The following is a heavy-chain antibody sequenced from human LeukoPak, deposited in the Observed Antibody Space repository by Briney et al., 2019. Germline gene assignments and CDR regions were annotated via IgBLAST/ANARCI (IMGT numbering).Heavy chain of an antibody. Sequence: GGSLRLSCAASGFTFSDYYMSWIRQAPGQGLEWLSYISSSSTYTNYADSVKGRFSISRDNAKNSVHLQMNSLRAEDTAVYYCAKGYSYGHFWGQGTLVTVSS. CDR1: GFTFSDYY. CDR2: ISSSSTYT. CDR3: AKGYSYGHF. V-gene: IGHV3-11*03. D-gene: IGHD5-18*01. J-gene: IGHJ4*02.